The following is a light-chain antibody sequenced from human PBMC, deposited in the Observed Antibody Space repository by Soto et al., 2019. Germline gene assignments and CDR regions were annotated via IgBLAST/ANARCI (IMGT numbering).Light chain of an antibody. CDR2: DVS. J-gene: IGLJ1*01. V-gene: IGLV2-11*01. Sequence: QSALTQPRSVSGSPGQSVTISCTGTSSDVGGYNYVSWYQQHPGKAPKLVIYDVSKRPSGVPDRFSGSKSGNTASLTISGLQAEDEADYFCCSYAGSSSSVFGTGTKLTVL. CDR3: CSYAGSSSSV. CDR1: SSDVGGYNY.